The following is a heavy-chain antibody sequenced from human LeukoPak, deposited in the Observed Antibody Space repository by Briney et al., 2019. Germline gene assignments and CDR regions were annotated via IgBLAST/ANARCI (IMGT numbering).Heavy chain of an antibody. V-gene: IGHV1-2*04. Sequence: WASVTVSCKASGYTFTGYYMHWVRQAPGQGLGWMGWINPNSGGTNYVQKFQGWVTMTRDTSISTAYMELSRLRSDDTAVYYCAIPLGRYYYGSGSFSDAFDIWGRGTMVTVSS. CDR1: GYTFTGYY. J-gene: IGHJ3*02. D-gene: IGHD3-10*01. CDR2: INPNSGGT. CDR3: AIPLGRYYYGSGSFSDAFDI.